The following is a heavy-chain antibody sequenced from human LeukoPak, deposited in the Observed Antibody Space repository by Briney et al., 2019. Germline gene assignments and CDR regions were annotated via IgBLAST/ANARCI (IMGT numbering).Heavy chain of an antibody. CDR2: IYSGGST. Sequence: GGSLRLSCAASGFTVSSNYMSWVRQAPGKGLEWVSVIYSGGSTYYADSVKGRFTISRDNSKNTLYLQMNSLRAEDTAVYYCARASEWELPYFDYWGQGTLVTVSS. V-gene: IGHV3-53*01. D-gene: IGHD1-26*01. CDR1: GFTVSSNY. CDR3: ARASEWELPYFDY. J-gene: IGHJ4*02.